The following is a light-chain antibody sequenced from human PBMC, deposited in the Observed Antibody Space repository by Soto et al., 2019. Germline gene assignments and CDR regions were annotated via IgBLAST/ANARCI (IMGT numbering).Light chain of an antibody. CDR2: AAS. J-gene: IGKJ5*01. Sequence: DIQITQSPASLSASVGDRDTIPCRASEDIKTSVAWFQQKPGQAPESLIFAASLLQDGVPPKFSGRGSGTRFTLTISSLQPDDFATYYCQQYDSYPLTFGQGTRLEI. CDR3: QQYDSYPLT. V-gene: IGKV1-16*02. CDR1: EDIKTS.